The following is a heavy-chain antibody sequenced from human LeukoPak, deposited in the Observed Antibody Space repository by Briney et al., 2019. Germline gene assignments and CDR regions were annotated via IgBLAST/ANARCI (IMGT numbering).Heavy chain of an antibody. CDR1: GFTFSNAW. CDR2: IKSKTDGGTT. Sequence: GGSLRLSCAASGFTFSNAWMSWVRQAPGKGLEWVGRIKSKTDGGTTDYAAPVKGRFTISRDDSKNTLYLQMNSLKTEDTAVYYCTTESGYSYGPSFDYWGQGTPVTVSS. D-gene: IGHD5-18*01. CDR3: TTESGYSYGPSFDY. V-gene: IGHV3-15*01. J-gene: IGHJ4*02.